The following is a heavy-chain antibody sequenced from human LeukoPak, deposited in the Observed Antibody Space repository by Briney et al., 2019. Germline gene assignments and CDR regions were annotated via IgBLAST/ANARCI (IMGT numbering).Heavy chain of an antibody. CDR2: IIPIFGTA. D-gene: IGHD5-18*01. V-gene: IGHV1-69*01. J-gene: IGHJ4*02. CDR1: GGTFSSYA. CDR3: ARGARLGYGYGYVAHY. Sequence: SVKVSCKASGGTFSSYAISWVRQAPGQGLEWMGGIIPIFGTANYAQKFQGRVTITADESTSTAYMELSSLRSEDTAVYYCARGARLGYGYGYVAHYWGQGTLVTVSS.